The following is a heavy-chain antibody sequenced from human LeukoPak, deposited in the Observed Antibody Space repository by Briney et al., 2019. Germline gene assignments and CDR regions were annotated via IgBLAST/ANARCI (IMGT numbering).Heavy chain of an antibody. J-gene: IGHJ4*02. CDR1: GFTFSSYA. Sequence: GGSLTLACASSGFTFSSYAMSWVRQAAWKGLEWVSTMGGTGVRTYYADSVKGRFTISRDNSKTTLYLQINSLRDEDTDVYFCAKDRLGGPYFFHYWGQGTLVTVSS. V-gene: IGHV3-23*01. D-gene: IGHD3-16*01. CDR2: MGGTGVRT. CDR3: AKDRLGGPYFFHY.